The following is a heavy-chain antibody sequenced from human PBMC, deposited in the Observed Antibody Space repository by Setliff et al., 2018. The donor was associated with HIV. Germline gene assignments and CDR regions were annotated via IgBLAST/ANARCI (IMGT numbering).Heavy chain of an antibody. D-gene: IGHD6-19*01. CDR3: ARRYSGWFDY. CDR1: GFSFSSYW. J-gene: IGHJ4*02. Sequence: GGSLRLSWAASGFSFSSYWMSWVRQAPEKGLEWVANIKQDEREKYYVDSVKGRFTISRDNAKNSMYLQMTSLRAEDTAVYYCARRYSGWFDYWGQGTLVTVSS. CDR2: IKQDEREK. V-gene: IGHV3-7*03.